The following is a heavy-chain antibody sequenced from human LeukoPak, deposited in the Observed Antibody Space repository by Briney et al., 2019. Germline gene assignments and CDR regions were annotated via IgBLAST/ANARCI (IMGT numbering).Heavy chain of an antibody. V-gene: IGHV3-21*01. CDR2: ISGSSSYI. D-gene: IGHD3-3*01. CDR3: ARELVRRNTIFGVVYYYYGMDV. J-gene: IGHJ6*02. Sequence: PGGSLRLSCAASGFTFSSYSMNWVRQAPGKGLEWVSSISGSSSYIYYADSVKGRFTISRDNAKNSLYLQMNSLRAEDTAVYYCARELVRRNTIFGVVYYYYGMDVWGQGTTVTVSS. CDR1: GFTFSSYS.